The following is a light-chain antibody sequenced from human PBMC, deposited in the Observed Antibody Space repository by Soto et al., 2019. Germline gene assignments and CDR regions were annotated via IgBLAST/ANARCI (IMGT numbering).Light chain of an antibody. CDR1: QSVSSTY. CDR2: GTS. V-gene: IGKV3-20*01. CDR3: QQHGSSPLT. Sequence: EILLTQSPGTLSLSPGERATLSCRASQSVSSTYLAWYQQKPGQAPRLLIYGTSSRATGIPDRFSGSGSGTDFTLTISRLEPEDLAVYYCQQHGSSPLTFGLGTKVEIK. J-gene: IGKJ1*01.